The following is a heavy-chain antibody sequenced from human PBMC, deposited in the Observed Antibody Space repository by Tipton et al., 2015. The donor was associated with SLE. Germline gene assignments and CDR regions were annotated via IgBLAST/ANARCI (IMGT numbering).Heavy chain of an antibody. CDR2: IRSKAYGGTT. CDR1: GFTFGDYA. J-gene: IGHJ1*01. D-gene: IGHD3-22*01. Sequence: RSLRLSCTASGFTFGDYAMSWFRQAPGKGLEWVGFIRSKAYGGTTEYAASVKGRFTISRDDSKSIAYLQMNGLKTEDTAVYYCTTHLYYYDSSGYPNLLAEYFQHWGQGTLVTVSS. V-gene: IGHV3-49*03. CDR3: TTHLYYYDSSGYPNLLAEYFQH.